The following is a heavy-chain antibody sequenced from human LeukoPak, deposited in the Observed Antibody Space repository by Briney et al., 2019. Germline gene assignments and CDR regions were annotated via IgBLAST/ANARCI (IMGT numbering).Heavy chain of an antibody. CDR2: INHSGST. Sequence: SETLSLTCAVYGGSFSGYYWSWIRQPPGQGLEWIGEINHSGSTNYNPSLKSRVTIPVDTSKNQVSLKLSSVTAADTAVYYCARGLGRIAARSVLKGWFDPWGQGTLVTVSS. J-gene: IGHJ5*02. D-gene: IGHD6-6*01. CDR3: ARGLGRIAARSVLKGWFDP. V-gene: IGHV4-34*01. CDR1: GGSFSGYY.